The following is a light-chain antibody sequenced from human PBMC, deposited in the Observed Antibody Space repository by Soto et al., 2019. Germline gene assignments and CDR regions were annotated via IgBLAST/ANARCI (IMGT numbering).Light chain of an antibody. CDR1: SSDVGGYNY. Sequence: QSVLTQPASVSGSPGQSITISCTGTSSDVGGYNYVSWYQQHPGKAPKLMIYEVSNRPSGVSNRFSGSKSGNTASLTISGLQAEEEADYYCSSYTSSITYVFGTGTKVTVL. CDR2: EVS. CDR3: SSYTSSITYV. J-gene: IGLJ1*01. V-gene: IGLV2-14*01.